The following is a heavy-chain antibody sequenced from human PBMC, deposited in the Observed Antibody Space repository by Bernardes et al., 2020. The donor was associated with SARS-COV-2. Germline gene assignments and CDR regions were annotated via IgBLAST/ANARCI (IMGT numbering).Heavy chain of an antibody. CDR2: IYPGDSDT. CDR3: ARQSSYYYDSSGFNPVDY. J-gene: IGHJ4*02. Sequence: GGYRKISCKGSGYSFTSYWIGWVRQMPGKGLEWMGIIYPGDSDTRYSPSFQGQVTISADKSISTAYLQWSSLKASDTAMYYCARQSSYYYDSSGFNPVDYWGQGTLVTVSS. CDR1: GYSFTSYW. D-gene: IGHD3-22*01. V-gene: IGHV5-51*01.